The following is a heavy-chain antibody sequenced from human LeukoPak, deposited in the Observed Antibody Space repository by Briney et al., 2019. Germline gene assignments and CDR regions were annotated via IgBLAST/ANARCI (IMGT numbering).Heavy chain of an antibody. CDR2: ISGSGGST. CDR1: GFTFSNYA. CDR3: ARDQGGSYFIY. D-gene: IGHD1-26*01. J-gene: IGHJ4*02. Sequence: GGSLRLSCAASGFTFSNYAMSWVRQAPGKGLEWVSVISGSGGSTYYADSVKGRFTISRDNSKNTLFLEMNSLRAEDTAVYYCARDQGGSYFIYWGQGTLVTVSS. V-gene: IGHV3-23*01.